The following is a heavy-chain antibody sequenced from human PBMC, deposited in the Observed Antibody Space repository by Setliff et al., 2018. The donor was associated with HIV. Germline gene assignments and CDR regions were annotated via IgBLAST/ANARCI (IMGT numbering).Heavy chain of an antibody. J-gene: IGHJ6*04. CDR2: IYYSGST. D-gene: IGHD3-3*01. CDR1: GGSISSSSYY. CDR3: ARPGSYDFWGKMDV. Sequence: LSLTCTVSGGSISSSSYYWGWIRQPPGKGLEWIGNIYYSGSTYYNPSLKSRVTISVATSKKQFSLKLSSVTASDTAVYYCARPGSYDFWGKMDVWGKGTTVTVSS. V-gene: IGHV4-39*01.